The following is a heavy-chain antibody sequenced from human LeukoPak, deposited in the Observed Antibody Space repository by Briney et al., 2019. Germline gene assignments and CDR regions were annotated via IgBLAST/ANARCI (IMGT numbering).Heavy chain of an antibody. J-gene: IGHJ4*02. D-gene: IGHD3-22*01. CDR1: GGTFISYA. CDR2: IIPIFGTA. CDR3: ARGRKGDTYYYDSSGYYYLDY. V-gene: IGHV1-69*13. Sequence: SVKVSCKASGGTFISYAISWVRQAPGQGLEWMGGIIPIFGTANYAQKFQGRVTITADESTSTAYMELSSLRSENTAVYYCARGRKGDTYYYDSSGYYYLDYWGQGTLVTVSS.